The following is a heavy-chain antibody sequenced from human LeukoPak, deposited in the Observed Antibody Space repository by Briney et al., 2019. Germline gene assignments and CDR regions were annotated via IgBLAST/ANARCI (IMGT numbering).Heavy chain of an antibody. CDR1: DFSIKNDYYY. CDR3: ARQLVVPAAGMLWDFDY. V-gene: IGHV4-39*01. CDR2: IFYSGST. Sequence: SETLSLTCTVSDFSIKNDYYYWAWIRQSPGKGLEWIGNIFYSGSTYYNPSLKSRVTISVDTTENQFSLKLISVTAADTAVYYCARQLVVPAAGMLWDFDYWGQGTLVTVSS. J-gene: IGHJ4*02. D-gene: IGHD2-2*01.